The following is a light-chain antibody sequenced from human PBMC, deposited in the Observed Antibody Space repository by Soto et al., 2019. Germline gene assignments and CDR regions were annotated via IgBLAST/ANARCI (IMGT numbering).Light chain of an antibody. Sequence: EIVMTQSPVTLSVSPGEGASLSCRASQSVRSKLVWYQQIPDQPPRLLMYDASTRATGIPAKFSGSGSGTEFTLTTMRLKSEDFAFYYCKQYNYWPITFGKGTRLEIK. J-gene: IGKJ5*01. CDR2: DAS. V-gene: IGKV3-15*01. CDR1: QSVRSK. CDR3: KQYNYWPIT.